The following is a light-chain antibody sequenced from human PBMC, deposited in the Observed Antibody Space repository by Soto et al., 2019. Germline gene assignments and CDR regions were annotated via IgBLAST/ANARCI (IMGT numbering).Light chain of an antibody. CDR3: TSFTSTNTWV. CDR1: HSDVGGYER. J-gene: IGLJ3*02. CDR2: EVS. V-gene: IGLV2-14*01. Sequence: QSALTQPASVSASPGQSITISCTGTHSDVGGYERVSWSQQHPGKPPKLIIFEVSYRPSGVSNRFSGSKSGNTASLTISGLQPEDEADYYCTSFTSTNTWVFGGGTKLTVL.